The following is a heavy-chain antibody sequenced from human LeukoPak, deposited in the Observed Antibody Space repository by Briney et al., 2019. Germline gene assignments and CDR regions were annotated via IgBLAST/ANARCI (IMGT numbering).Heavy chain of an antibody. Sequence: GASVKVSCKASGYTFTSYYMHWVRQAPGQGLEWMGWINTNTGNPTYAQGFTGRFVFSLDTSVSTAYLQISSLKAEDTAVYYCARDPGDFWSGYYHLPPYYYYYGMDVWGQGTTVTVSS. CDR3: ARDPGDFWSGYYHLPPYYYYYGMDV. CDR1: GYTFTSYY. V-gene: IGHV7-4-1*02. D-gene: IGHD3-3*01. CDR2: INTNTGNP. J-gene: IGHJ6*02.